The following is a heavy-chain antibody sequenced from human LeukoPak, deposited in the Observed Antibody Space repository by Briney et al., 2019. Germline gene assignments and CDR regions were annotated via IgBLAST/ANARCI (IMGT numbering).Heavy chain of an antibody. CDR3: AREGSGTYSTRPNFFDY. J-gene: IGHJ4*02. CDR2: IYYSGST. D-gene: IGHD3-10*01. CDR1: GGSISSGGYY. V-gene: IGHV4-31*03. Sequence: PSETLSLTCTVSGGSISSGGYYWSWIRQHPGKGLEWIGYIYYSGSTYYNPSLKSRVTISVDTSKNQFSLKLSSVTAADTAVYFCAREGSGTYSTRPNFFDYWGRGTLVSVSS.